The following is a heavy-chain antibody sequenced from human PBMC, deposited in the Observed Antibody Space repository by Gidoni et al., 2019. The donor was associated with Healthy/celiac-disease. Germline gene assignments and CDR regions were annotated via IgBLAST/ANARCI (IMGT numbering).Heavy chain of an antibody. CDR2: IYDRGST. V-gene: IGHV4-31*01. D-gene: IGHD3-22*01. Sequence: QVQLQESGPGLVKPSQTLSLTCTVSGGSISSGGYEWSWIRQHPGKGLEWIGYIYDRGSTDYNPSLKSLVTISVDTSKNQFSRKLSAVTAADTAVYYCAREGYYDSSGYKAFDIWGQGTMVTVSS. CDR1: GGSISSGGYE. J-gene: IGHJ3*02. CDR3: AREGYYDSSGYKAFDI.